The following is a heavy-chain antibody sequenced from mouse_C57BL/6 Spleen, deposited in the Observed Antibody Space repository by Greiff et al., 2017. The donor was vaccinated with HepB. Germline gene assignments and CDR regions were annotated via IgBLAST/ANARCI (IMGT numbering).Heavy chain of an antibody. CDR3: AKSSYAMDY. CDR2: IDPANGNT. D-gene: IGHD1-1*01. V-gene: IGHV14-3*01. J-gene: IGHJ4*01. CDR1: GFNFKNTY. Sequence: VQLQQSVAELVRPGASVKLSCPASGFNFKNTYMHWVKQRPEQGLEWIGRIDPANGNTTYAPKFQGKATITADTSSNTAYLQLSSLTSEDTAIYYCAKSSYAMDYWGQGTSVTVSS.